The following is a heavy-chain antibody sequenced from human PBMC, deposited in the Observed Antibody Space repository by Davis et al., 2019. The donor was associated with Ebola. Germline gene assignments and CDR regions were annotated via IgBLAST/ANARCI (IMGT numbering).Heavy chain of an antibody. V-gene: IGHV3-21*01. D-gene: IGHD1-26*01. J-gene: IGHJ4*02. CDR3: ARERAIVYFDY. CDR2: ISSSSSYI. CDR1: GFTFSNAW. Sequence: GESLKISCAASGFTFSNAWMNWVRQAPGKGLEWVSSISSSSSYIYYADSVKGRFTISRDNAKNSLYLQMNSLRAEDTAVYYCARERAIVYFDYWGQGTLVTVSS.